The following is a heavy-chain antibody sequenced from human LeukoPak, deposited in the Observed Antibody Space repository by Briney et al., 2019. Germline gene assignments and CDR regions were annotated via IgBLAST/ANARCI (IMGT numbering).Heavy chain of an antibody. V-gene: IGHV1-18*01. J-gene: IGHJ5*02. D-gene: IGHD2-15*01. Sequence: ASVKVSCKASGYTFTNYGITWVRQAPGQGLEWMGWSSPYNGNTNYALKLQGRVTMTTDTSTSTAYMELRSLRSDDTAVYYCARGGLGYCSGGSCLPNWFDPWGQGTLVTVSS. CDR1: GYTFTNYG. CDR3: ARGGLGYCSGGSCLPNWFDP. CDR2: SSPYNGNT.